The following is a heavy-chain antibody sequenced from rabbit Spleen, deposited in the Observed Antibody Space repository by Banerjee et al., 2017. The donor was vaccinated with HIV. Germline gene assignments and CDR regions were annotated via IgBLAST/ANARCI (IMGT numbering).Heavy chain of an antibody. CDR2: IDTGSSGFT. J-gene: IGHJ6*01. CDR3: ARDTSSSFSSYGMDL. Sequence: QQQLVESGGGLVKPGASLTLTCTASGLDFSSDYWICWVRQAPGKGLEWIACIDTGSSGFTYFASWAKGRFTISKTSSTTVTLQMTSLTAADTATYFCARDTSSSFSSYGMDLWGPGTLVTVS. D-gene: IGHD1-1*01. V-gene: IGHV1S45*01. CDR1: GLDFSSDYW.